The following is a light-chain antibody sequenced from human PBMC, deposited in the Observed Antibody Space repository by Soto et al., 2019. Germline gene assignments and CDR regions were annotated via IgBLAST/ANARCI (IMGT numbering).Light chain of an antibody. V-gene: IGKV1-39*01. CDR3: QQSYTTPYT. Sequence: DIQMTQSPSSLSASVGDRVTITCRASQSIASYVNWYQQKPGKAPKLLVYAASSLRSGVPSGFSGSGSGTDFTLTISSLQPEDFATYYCQQSYTTPYTFGQGTELEIK. CDR2: AAS. CDR1: QSIASY. J-gene: IGKJ2*01.